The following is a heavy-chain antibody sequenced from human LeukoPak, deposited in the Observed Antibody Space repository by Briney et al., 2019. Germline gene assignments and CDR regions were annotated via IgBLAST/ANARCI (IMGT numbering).Heavy chain of an antibody. Sequence: PSETLSLTCAVYGGSFSGYYWSWIRQPPGKGLEWIGEINHSGSINYNPSLKSRVTISVDTSKNQFSLKLSSVTAADTAVYYCAKTGYSSGWYSRVNWYVDLWGRGTLVTVSS. J-gene: IGHJ2*01. CDR3: AKTGYSSGWYSRVNWYVDL. V-gene: IGHV4-34*01. CDR1: GGSFSGYY. D-gene: IGHD6-19*01. CDR2: INHSGSI.